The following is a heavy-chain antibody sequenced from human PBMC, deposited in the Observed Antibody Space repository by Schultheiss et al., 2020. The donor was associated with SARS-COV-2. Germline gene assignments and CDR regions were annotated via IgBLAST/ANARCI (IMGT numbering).Heavy chain of an antibody. Sequence: KISCKASGGTFSSYAISWVRQAPGQGLEWMGGIIPIFGTANYAQKFQGRVTITADESTSTAYMELSSLRSEDTAVYYCARELDNSGSYPFPLSWGQGTLVTVSS. V-gene: IGHV1-69*01. CDR1: GGTFSSYA. D-gene: IGHD1-26*01. CDR3: ARELDNSGSYPFPLS. CDR2: IIPIFGTA. J-gene: IGHJ5*02.